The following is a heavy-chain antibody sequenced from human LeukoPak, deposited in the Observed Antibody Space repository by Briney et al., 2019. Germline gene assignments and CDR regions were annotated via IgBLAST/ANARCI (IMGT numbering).Heavy chain of an antibody. J-gene: IGHJ6*03. Sequence: SETLSLTCAVYGESFSDYYWSWIRQPPGKGLEWIGEINHSGSTNYNPSLKSRVTISVDTSKNQFSLKLSSVTAADTAVYYCARTYYYDSSGYYINLGYYYYYYMDVWGKGTTVTISS. V-gene: IGHV4-34*01. CDR1: GESFSDYY. CDR2: INHSGST. D-gene: IGHD3-22*01. CDR3: ARTYYYDSSGYYINLGYYYYYYMDV.